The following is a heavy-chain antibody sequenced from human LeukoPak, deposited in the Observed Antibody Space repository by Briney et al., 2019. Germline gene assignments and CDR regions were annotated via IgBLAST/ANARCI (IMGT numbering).Heavy chain of an antibody. CDR3: ASYLYGVLSSSYA. CDR1: VYTFTSYG. J-gene: IGHJ3*01. CDR2: ISAYNGNT. D-gene: IGHD6-13*01. Sequence: GASVKVSCKASVYTFTSYGVSWVREAPGQGLEWMGWISAYNGNTNYAQKLQGRVTMTTDKSTSTAYMELRSLRADDTAVYYCASYLYGVLSSSYAWGQGTMVTVSS. V-gene: IGHV1-18*01.